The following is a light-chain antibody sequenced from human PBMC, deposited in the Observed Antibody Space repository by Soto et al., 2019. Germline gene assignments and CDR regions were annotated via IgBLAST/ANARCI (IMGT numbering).Light chain of an antibody. CDR3: QQYGNSPRT. CDR2: DAS. CDR1: QSISDK. J-gene: IGKJ1*01. Sequence: EIVVTQSPVTPAVSPGERGTPSCRAIQSISDKSAWYQQKPGQAPRLLIYDASTRATGIPARFSGSGSGTDFTLAISRLEPEDFAVYYCQQYGNSPRTFGQGTKVDIK. V-gene: IGKV3-15*01.